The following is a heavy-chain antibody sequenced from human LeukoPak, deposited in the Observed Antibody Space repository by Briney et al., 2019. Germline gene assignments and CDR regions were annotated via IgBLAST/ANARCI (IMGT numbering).Heavy chain of an antibody. CDR1: GYTFTSYF. CDR2: INPSGGST. Sequence: ASVKVSCKASGYTFTSYFIHWVRQAPGQGLEWMGIINPSGGSTSYAQKFQGRVTMTRDTSTSTVYMELSSLRSEDTAVYYCARDSSMVRGFSPPVDAFDIWGQGTMVTVSS. CDR3: ARDSSMVRGFSPPVDAFDI. J-gene: IGHJ3*02. D-gene: IGHD3-10*01. V-gene: IGHV1-46*01.